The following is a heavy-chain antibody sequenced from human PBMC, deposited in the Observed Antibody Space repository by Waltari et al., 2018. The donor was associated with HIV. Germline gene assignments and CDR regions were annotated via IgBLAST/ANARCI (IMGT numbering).Heavy chain of an antibody. CDR2: IRGGGET. J-gene: IGHJ3*01. CDR1: GFIFPDFA. V-gene: IGHV3-23*01. Sequence: QLLESGGGLVEPGGSVRLSCAASGFIFPDFAMDWVRQAPGKGLEWVSAIRGGGETFYADSVKGRFTISRDNSKNTLYLQMNSLRADDAAVYYCVKDSGRAADVFDLWGQGTMVTVSS. D-gene: IGHD3-10*01. CDR3: VKDSGRAADVFDL.